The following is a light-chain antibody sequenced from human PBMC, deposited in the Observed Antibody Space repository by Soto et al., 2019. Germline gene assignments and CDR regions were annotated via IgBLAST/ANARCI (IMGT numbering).Light chain of an antibody. CDR1: QSVGTF. CDR3: QQRSNWPPRVT. CDR2: DAS. J-gene: IGKJ4*01. V-gene: IGKV3-11*01. Sequence: EIVLTQSPATLSLSPGETATLSCRASQSVGTFLAWYQQKPGQAPRLLIYDASSRATGIPARFSGTGSETDFTLTISSLEPEDSALSYCQQRSNWPPRVTFGGGTKVENK.